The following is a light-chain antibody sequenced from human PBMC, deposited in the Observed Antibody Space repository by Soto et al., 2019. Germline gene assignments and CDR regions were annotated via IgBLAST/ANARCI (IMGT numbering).Light chain of an antibody. V-gene: IGKV1-27*01. J-gene: IGKJ4*01. CDR2: AAS. CDR1: QDINNF. Sequence: DIQMTQSPSSLSASVGDRVTITCRASQDINNFLAWYQQKPGKVTKLLIYAASTLQSGGPSRFSGSGSGTDFALTISSLQPEGGATYSGQKYNSAPLTFGGGTKVDIK. CDR3: QKYNSAPLT.